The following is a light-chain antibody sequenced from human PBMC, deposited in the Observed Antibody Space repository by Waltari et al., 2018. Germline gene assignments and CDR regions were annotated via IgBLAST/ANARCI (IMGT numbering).Light chain of an antibody. CDR2: KDT. CDR3: QSSDTNCTHV. Sequence: SYELTQPPSVSVSPGQTARITCSVDALANQYVYWYQQKPGQAPVLMIYKDTERPSGIPERFSGSSSGTTVTLTISGVQAEDEADYYCQSSDTNCTHVFGIGTKVTVL. J-gene: IGLJ1*01. CDR1: ALANQY. V-gene: IGLV3-25*03.